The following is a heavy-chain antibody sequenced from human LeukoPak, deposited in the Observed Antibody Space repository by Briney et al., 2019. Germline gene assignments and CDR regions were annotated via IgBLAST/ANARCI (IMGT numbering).Heavy chain of an antibody. CDR3: ARHAAGTDY. CDR2: IYYSGST. J-gene: IGHJ4*02. D-gene: IGHD6-13*01. Sequence: SETLSLTCTVSGGSISSSSYYWGWIRQPPGKGLEWIGSIYYSGSTYFNPSLKSRVTISVDTSKNQCSVKLSSVTAADTAVYYCARHAAGTDYWGQGTLVTVSS. V-gene: IGHV4-39*01. CDR1: GGSISSSSYY.